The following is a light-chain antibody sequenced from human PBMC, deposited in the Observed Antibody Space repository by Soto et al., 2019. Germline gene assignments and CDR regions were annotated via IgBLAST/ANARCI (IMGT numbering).Light chain of an antibody. J-gene: IGLJ2*01. CDR2: DVT. CDR3: CSSTGSYTFLL. V-gene: IGLV2-11*01. CDR1: SSDVGGYNS. Sequence: QSVLTQPRSVSGSPGQSVTISCTGTSSDVGGYNSVSWYQLPPGKAPKLMIYDVTKRPSGVLDRFSGSKSGNTASLTISGLQADEEADYYCCSSTGSYTFLLFGRGTKLTVL.